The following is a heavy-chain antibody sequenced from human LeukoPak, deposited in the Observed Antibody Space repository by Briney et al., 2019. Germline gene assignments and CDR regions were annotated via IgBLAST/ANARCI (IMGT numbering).Heavy chain of an antibody. Sequence: SETLSLTCTVSGDSISSYYWSWIRQPPGKGLEWIGYIYHSGSTNYNPSLKSRITISADTSKDQFSLKLASVTAADTAVYYCATGYSSTWYYFDYWGQGTLVTVSS. CDR3: ATGYSSTWYYFDY. J-gene: IGHJ4*02. CDR2: IYHSGST. V-gene: IGHV4-59*01. CDR1: GDSISSYY. D-gene: IGHD6-13*01.